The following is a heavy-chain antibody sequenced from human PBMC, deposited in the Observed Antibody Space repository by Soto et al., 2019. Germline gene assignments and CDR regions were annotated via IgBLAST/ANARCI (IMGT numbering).Heavy chain of an antibody. CDR2: IYPGDSDT. Sequence: GESLKISCKGSGYSFTSYWIGWVRQMPGKGLEWMGIIYPGDSDTRYSPSFQGQVTISADKSINTAYLQWSSLKASDTAMYYCARQVVLRYFDWLSHTSEFDYWGQGTLVTVSS. CDR1: GYSFTSYW. CDR3: ARQVVLRYFDWLSHTSEFDY. J-gene: IGHJ4*02. D-gene: IGHD3-9*01. V-gene: IGHV5-51*01.